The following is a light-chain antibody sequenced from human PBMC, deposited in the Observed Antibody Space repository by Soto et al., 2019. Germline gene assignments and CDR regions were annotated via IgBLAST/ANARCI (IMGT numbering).Light chain of an antibody. CDR1: SSDVGGYNY. CDR2: EVS. J-gene: IGLJ1*01. CDR3: SSYTSRSTLYV. Sequence: QSVLTQPASVSGSPGQSITIPCTGTSSDVGGYNYVSWYQQHPGKARKLLIYEVSNRPPGVYNRYSGSKSVNTASLTIPGLHPEYDADYYCSSYTSRSTLYVFRAGTKVTAL. V-gene: IGLV2-14*01.